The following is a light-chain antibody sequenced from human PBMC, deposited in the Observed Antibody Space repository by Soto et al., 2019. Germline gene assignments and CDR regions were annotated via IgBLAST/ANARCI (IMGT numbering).Light chain of an antibody. V-gene: IGKV1-39*01. J-gene: IGKJ5*01. CDR2: AAS. Sequence: DIQMTQSPSSLSASVRDRVTITCRASQSISSYLNWYQQKPGKAPKLLIYAASSLQSGVPSRFSGSGSRTDFTLTISSLQPEDFATYYCQQSYSTPSITFGQGTRLEIK. CDR3: QQSYSTPSIT. CDR1: QSISSY.